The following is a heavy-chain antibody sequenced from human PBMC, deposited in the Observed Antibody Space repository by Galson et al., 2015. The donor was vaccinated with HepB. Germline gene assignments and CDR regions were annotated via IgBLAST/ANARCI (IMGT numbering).Heavy chain of an antibody. J-gene: IGHJ4*02. CDR1: GFTFSSYA. CDR3: ARESPGGFDY. CDR2: ISYDGSNK. V-gene: IGHV3-30*04. Sequence: SLRLSCAASGFTFSSYAMHWVRQAPGKGLEWVAVISYDGSNKYYADSVKGRFTISRDNSKNSLYLQMNSLRAEDTAVYYCARESPGGFDYWGQGTLVTVSS. D-gene: IGHD3-16*01.